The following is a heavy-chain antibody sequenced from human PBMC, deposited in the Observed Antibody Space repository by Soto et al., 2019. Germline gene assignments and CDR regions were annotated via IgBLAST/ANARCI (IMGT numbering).Heavy chain of an antibody. CDR1: GFTFSSSA. V-gene: IGHV1-58*01. Sequence: SVKVSCKTSGFTFSSSAVHWVRQARGHRLQWIGWIDVGSANANYAQMLQERVTISRDMSTSTAYMELSSLRSEDTAVYYCAREALTTVVTPRWVFDYWGQGTLVTVSS. CDR2: IDVGSANA. CDR3: AREALTTVVTPRWVFDY. J-gene: IGHJ4*02. D-gene: IGHD4-17*01.